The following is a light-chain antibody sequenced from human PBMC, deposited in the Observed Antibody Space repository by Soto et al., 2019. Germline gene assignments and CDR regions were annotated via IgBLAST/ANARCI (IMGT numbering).Light chain of an antibody. CDR2: AAS. CDR1: QGISNY. J-gene: IGKJ2*01. CDR3: QKYNSASHT. V-gene: IGKV1-27*01. Sequence: DIQMTQSPSSLSASVGDRVTITCRASQGISNYLAWYQQKPGKVPKLLIYAASTLHSGVPSRFSGSGSGTDFTLTISSLQPEAVATYFCQKYNSASHTFGQGTKLEIK.